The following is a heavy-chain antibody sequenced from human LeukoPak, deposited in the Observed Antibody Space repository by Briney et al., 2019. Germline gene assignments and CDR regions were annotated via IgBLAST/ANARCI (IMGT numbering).Heavy chain of an antibody. Sequence: GGSLRLSCAASGFTVSNAWMSWVRQAPGKGLEWVGRIKSKTDGGTTDYAAAVTGRFTISRDDSKNTLYLQMNSLKTEDTAVYYCTRRSGIAVAGTFDYWGQGSLVTVSS. J-gene: IGHJ4*02. CDR1: GFTVSNAW. V-gene: IGHV3-15*01. D-gene: IGHD6-19*01. CDR3: TRRSGIAVAGTFDY. CDR2: IKSKTDGGTT.